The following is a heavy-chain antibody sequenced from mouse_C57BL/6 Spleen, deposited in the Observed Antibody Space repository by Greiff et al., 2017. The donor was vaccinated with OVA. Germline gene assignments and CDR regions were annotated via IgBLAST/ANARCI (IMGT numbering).Heavy chain of an antibody. CDR1: GYTFTDYE. CDR3: TSKTTGRYFDY. D-gene: IGHD1-1*01. Sequence: QVQLKQSGAELVRPGASVTLSCKASGYTFTDYEMHWVKQTPVHGLAWIGAIDPETGGTAYNQKFTGKAILTADKSSSTAYMELRSLTSEDSAVYYCTSKTTGRYFDYWGQGTTLTVSS. V-gene: IGHV1-15*01. CDR2: IDPETGGT. J-gene: IGHJ2*01.